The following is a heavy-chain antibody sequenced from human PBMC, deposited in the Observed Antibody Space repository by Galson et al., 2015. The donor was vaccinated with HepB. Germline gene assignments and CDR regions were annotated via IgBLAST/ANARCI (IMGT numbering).Heavy chain of an antibody. Sequence: SVKVSCKVSGYTLTELSMHWVRQAPGKGLEWMGGFDPEDGETIYAQKFQGRVTMTEDTSTDTAYMELSSLRSEDTAVYYCARAPPGGSFMVRGDYFDYWGQGTLVTVSS. CDR3: ARAPPGGSFMVRGDYFDY. J-gene: IGHJ4*02. V-gene: IGHV1-24*01. CDR1: GYTLTELS. CDR2: FDPEDGET. D-gene: IGHD3-10*01.